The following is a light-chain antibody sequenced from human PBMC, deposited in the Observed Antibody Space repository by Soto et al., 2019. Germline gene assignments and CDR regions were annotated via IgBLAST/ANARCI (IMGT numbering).Light chain of an antibody. Sequence: QSALTQPASVSGSPGQSITISCTRTGSNVENYNLVSWYQHPPGKAPKLIIYEGSERPSGVSNRFSGAQSGHTASLTISGLQAEDEADYYCSSYAGAVVFGGGTKLTVL. V-gene: IGLV2-23*01. CDR1: GSNVENYNL. CDR3: SSYAGAVV. J-gene: IGLJ2*01. CDR2: EGS.